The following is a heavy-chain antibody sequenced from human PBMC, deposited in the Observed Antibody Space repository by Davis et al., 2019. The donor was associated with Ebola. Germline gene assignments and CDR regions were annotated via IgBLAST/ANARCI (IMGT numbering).Heavy chain of an antibody. CDR1: GYTFTSYG. Sequence: GESLKISCKGSGYTFTSYGISWVRQAPGQGLEWMGWISAYNGNTNYAQKLQGRVTMTTDTSASTAYMELSSLRSEDTAVYYCARDRTYSSGWYLGAFDIWGQGTMVTVSS. V-gene: IGHV1-18*01. CDR2: ISAYNGNT. CDR3: ARDRTYSSGWYLGAFDI. J-gene: IGHJ3*02. D-gene: IGHD6-19*01.